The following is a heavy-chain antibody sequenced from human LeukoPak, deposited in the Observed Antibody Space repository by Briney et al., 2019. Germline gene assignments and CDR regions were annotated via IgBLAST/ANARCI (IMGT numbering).Heavy chain of an antibody. J-gene: IGHJ4*02. Sequence: GGSLRLSCAASGLNFNTYEMNWVRQAPGEGLEWVSYICGCGTTKYYADSVKGRFTISRDNAENSLYLQMNGLRAEDTAVYYCAKGRPYYFGSGNDPASDYWGQGTLVTVSS. CDR3: AKGRPYYFGSGNDPASDY. CDR1: GLNFNTYE. V-gene: IGHV3-48*03. D-gene: IGHD3-10*01. CDR2: ICGCGTTK.